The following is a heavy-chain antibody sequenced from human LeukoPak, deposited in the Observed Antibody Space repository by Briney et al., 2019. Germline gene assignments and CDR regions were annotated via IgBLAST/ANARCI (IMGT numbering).Heavy chain of an antibody. V-gene: IGHV1-2*02. J-gene: IGHJ3*02. CDR2: INPNSGGT. CDR1: GYTFAGYY. D-gene: IGHD6-19*01. CDR3: ARIAVAGSAFDI. Sequence: ASVKVSCKASGYTFAGYYMHWVRQAPGQGLEWMGWINPNSGGTNYAQKFQGRVTMTRDTSISTAYMELSRLRSDDTAVYYCARIAVAGSAFDIWGQGTMVTVSS.